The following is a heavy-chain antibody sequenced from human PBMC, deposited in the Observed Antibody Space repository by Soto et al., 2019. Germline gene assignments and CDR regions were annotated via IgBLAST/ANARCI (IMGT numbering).Heavy chain of an antibody. Sequence: ASVKVSCKASGGTFSSYTISWVRQAPGQGLEWMGWISGYNGNTDSAQNFHGRLTMTTDTSTSTAYMELRSLRSDDTAVYYCARDQGQWYEYFDYWGQGTLVTVPS. CDR1: GGTFSSYT. J-gene: IGHJ4*02. D-gene: IGHD6-19*01. V-gene: IGHV1-18*01. CDR3: ARDQGQWYEYFDY. CDR2: ISGYNGNT.